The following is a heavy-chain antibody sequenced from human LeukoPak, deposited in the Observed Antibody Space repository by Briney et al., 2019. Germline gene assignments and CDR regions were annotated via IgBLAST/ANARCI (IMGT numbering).Heavy chain of an antibody. Sequence: GGSLRLSSATSGFTFSTYGIHWVRQAPGKGLEWVTFIRSDGRQTYYANSVRGRFTVSRDASKNMLYLQMNSLRTEDTALYYCTKETLGGGSTFDDWGQGTLVIVSS. V-gene: IGHV3-30*02. J-gene: IGHJ4*02. CDR2: IRSDGRQT. D-gene: IGHD3-16*01. CDR3: TKETLGGGSTFDD. CDR1: GFTFSTYG.